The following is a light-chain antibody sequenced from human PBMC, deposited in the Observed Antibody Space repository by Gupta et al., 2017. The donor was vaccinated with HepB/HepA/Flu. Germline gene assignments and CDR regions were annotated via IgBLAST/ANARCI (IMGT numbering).Light chain of an antibody. J-gene: IGLJ2*01. CDR2: ENK. V-gene: IGLV6-57*02. CDR1: SGIIATNY. Sequence: NFMLTQPHSVSESPGKTVTISCTGNSGIIATNYVQWYQQRPGSAPTTVIYENKQRPSGVPDRFSGSIDSSSNSASLTISGLKTEDEADYYCQSYDNSNLVVFGGGTKLTVL. CDR3: QSYDNSNLVV.